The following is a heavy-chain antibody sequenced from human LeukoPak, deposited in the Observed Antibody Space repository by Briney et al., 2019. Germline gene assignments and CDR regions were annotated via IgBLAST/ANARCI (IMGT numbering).Heavy chain of an antibody. V-gene: IGHV3-11*01. CDR1: GFTFSSYA. CDR3: ARDIRYSSGWYMGVDI. J-gene: IGHJ3*02. Sequence: GGSLRLSCAASGFTFSSYAMSWIRQAPGKGLEWVSYISSSGSTIYYADSVKGRFTISRDNAKNSLYLQMNSLRAEDTAVYYCARDIRYSSGWYMGVDIWGQGTMVTVSS. D-gene: IGHD6-19*01. CDR2: ISSSGSTI.